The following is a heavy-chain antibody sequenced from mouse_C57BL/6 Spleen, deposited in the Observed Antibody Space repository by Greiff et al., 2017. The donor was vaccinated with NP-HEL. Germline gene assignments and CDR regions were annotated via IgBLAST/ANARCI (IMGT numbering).Heavy chain of an antibody. CDR2: IHPNSGST. CDR3: ARSYSNYGYYAMDY. V-gene: IGHV1-64*01. J-gene: IGHJ4*01. Sequence: VQLQQPGAELVKPGASVKLSCKASGYTFTSYWMHWVKQRPGQGLEWIGMIHPNSGSTNYNEKFKSKATLTVDKSSSTAYMQLSSLTSEDSAAYYCARSYSNYGYYAMDYWGQGTSVTVSS. D-gene: IGHD2-5*01. CDR1: GYTFTSYW.